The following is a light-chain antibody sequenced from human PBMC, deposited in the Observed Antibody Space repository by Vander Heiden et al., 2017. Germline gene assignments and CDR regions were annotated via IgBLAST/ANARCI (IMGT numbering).Light chain of an antibody. CDR3: QVWDLNTVV. CDR1: NSEDKY. V-gene: IGLV3-1*01. Sequence: SYALTQPPSASVSPGQTARPTCSAHNSEDKYVCWYQQKPGQSPLLLIYQDDRRPSGIPDRFSGSNSGNTATLTISGTQVMDEADYYCQVWDLNTVVFGGGTKLTVL. CDR2: QDD. J-gene: IGLJ3*02.